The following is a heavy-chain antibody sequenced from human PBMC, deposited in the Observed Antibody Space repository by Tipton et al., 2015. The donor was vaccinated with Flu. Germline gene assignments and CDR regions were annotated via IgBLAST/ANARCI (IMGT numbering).Heavy chain of an antibody. CDR3: ARGSGSGTDVTFYF. D-gene: IGHD3-10*01. V-gene: IGHV4-39*07. Sequence: TLSLTCTVFGGSIGSSTYYWGWIRQPPGKGLEWIGSLYDSGITYYNPSLKSRVTISLDTSKNQFSLKLSSVTAADTAVYYCARGSGSGTDVTFYFWGQGTLVTVSS. CDR1: GGSIGSSTYY. CDR2: LYDSGIT. J-gene: IGHJ4*02.